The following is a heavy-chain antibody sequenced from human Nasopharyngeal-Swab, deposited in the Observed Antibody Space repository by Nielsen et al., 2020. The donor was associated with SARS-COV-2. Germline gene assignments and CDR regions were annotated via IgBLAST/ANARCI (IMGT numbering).Heavy chain of an antibody. V-gene: IGHV3-30*19. CDR3: ARVGVIYGSGAFDI. Sequence: GESLKISCAASGFTFSSYGMHWVRQAPGKGLEWVAVISYDGSNKYYADSVKGRFPISRDNSKNTLYLQMNSLRAEDTAVYYCARVGVIYGSGAFDIWGQGTMVTVSS. CDR1: GFTFSSYG. J-gene: IGHJ3*02. D-gene: IGHD3-10*01. CDR2: ISYDGSNK.